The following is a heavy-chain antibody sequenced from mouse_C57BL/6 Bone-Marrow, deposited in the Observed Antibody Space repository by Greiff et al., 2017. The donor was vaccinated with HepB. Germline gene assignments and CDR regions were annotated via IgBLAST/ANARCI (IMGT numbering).Heavy chain of an antibody. CDR1: GYTFTSYW. D-gene: IGHD4-1*01. Sequence: QVQLQQSGAELVKPGASVKLSCKASGYTFTSYWMQWVKQRPGQGLEWIGEIDPSDSYTNYNQKFKGKATLTVDTSSSTAYMQLSSLTSEDSAVYYCARRGDWAWFAYWGQGTLVTVSA. CDR3: ARRGDWAWFAY. J-gene: IGHJ3*01. V-gene: IGHV1-50*01. CDR2: IDPSDSYT.